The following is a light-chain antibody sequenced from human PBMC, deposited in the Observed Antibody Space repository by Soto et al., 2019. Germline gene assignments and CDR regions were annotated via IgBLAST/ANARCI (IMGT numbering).Light chain of an antibody. CDR1: SSDVGGHNY. CDR3: SSTAGNNNLV. Sequence: QSALTQSPSASGSPGQSVTISCTGTSSDVGGHNYVSRYQHHPGKAPKLMIYEVSKRPSGVPDRFSGSKSGNTASLTVSGLQAEDEAVYYCSSTAGNNNLVFGGGTQLTVL. CDR2: EVS. V-gene: IGLV2-8*01. J-gene: IGLJ3*02.